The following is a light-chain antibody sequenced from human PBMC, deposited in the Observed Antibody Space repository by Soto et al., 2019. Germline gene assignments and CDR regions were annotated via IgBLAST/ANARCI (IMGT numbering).Light chain of an antibody. J-gene: IGLJ1*01. Sequence: QSVLTQPASVSGSPGQSIAISCTGTSSDVGGCSYVSWYQQQPGKAPKLVISDVSNRPSGVSDRFSGSKSGNTASLTISGLQTEDEADYYCASYTTSSTYVFGTGTKVTLL. V-gene: IGLV2-14*01. CDR3: ASYTTSSTYV. CDR2: DVS. CDR1: SSDVGGCSY.